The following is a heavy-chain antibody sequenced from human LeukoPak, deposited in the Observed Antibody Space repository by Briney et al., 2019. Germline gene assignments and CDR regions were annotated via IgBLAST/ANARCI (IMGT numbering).Heavy chain of an antibody. D-gene: IGHD1-26*01. Sequence: PGGSLRLSCAASGFTFSSYGMHWVRQAPGKGLEWVAVISYDGSNKYCADSVKGRFTISRDNSKNTLYLQMNSLRAEDTAVYYCAKDQGSYYWGDALNIWGQGTMVTVSS. CDR1: GFTFSSYG. J-gene: IGHJ3*02. CDR2: ISYDGSNK. V-gene: IGHV3-30*18. CDR3: AKDQGSYYWGDALNI.